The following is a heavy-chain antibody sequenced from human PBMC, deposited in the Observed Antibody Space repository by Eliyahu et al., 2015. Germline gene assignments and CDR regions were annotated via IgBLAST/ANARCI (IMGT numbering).Heavy chain of an antibody. J-gene: IGHJ3*02. D-gene: IGHD3-22*01. V-gene: IGHV4-59*08. CDR2: IYYSGST. Sequence: QVQLQESGPGLVKPSETLSLTCTVSGGXISXYXWSWIRQPPGKGLEWIGYIYYSGSTNYNPSLKXRVTISVDTSKNQFSLKLSSVTAADTAVYYCARRFYDSSGYYFWAFDIWGQGTMVTVSS. CDR1: GGXISXYX. CDR3: ARRFYDSSGYYFWAFDI.